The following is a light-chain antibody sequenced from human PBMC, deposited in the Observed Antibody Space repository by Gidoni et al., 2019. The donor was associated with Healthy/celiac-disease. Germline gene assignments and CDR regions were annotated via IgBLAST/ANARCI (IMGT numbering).Light chain of an antibody. V-gene: IGLV3-19*01. CDR2: GKN. J-gene: IGLJ2*01. CDR3: NSRDSSGNHVV. Sequence: SSELTQDPAVSVALGQTVRITCQGDSLRSYYASWYQQKPGQAPVLVIYGKNNRHSGIPDRFSGSSSGNTASLTLTGAQAEDEADYYCNSRDSSGNHVVFGGGTKLTVL. CDR1: SLRSYY.